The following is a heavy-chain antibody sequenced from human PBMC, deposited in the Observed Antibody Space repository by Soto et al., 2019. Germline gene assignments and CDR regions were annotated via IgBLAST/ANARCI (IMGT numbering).Heavy chain of an antibody. J-gene: IGHJ4*02. CDR2: FDPEDGET. V-gene: IGHV1-24*01. Sequence: ASVKVSCKVSGYTLTELSMHWVRQAPGKGLEWMGGFDPEDGETIYAQKFQGRVTMTEDTSTDTAYMELSSLRSEDTAVYYCATLTGVIVATMGVGDYWGQGTLVTVSS. CDR3: ATLTGVIVATMGVGDY. CDR1: GYTLTELS. D-gene: IGHD5-12*01.